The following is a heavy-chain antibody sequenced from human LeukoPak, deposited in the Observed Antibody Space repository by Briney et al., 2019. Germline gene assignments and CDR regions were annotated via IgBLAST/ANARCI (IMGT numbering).Heavy chain of an antibody. V-gene: IGHV1-69*04. CDR1: GCTFSSYA. Sequence: ASVKVSCKASGCTFSSYAISWVRQAPGQGLEWMGRIIPILGIANYARKFQGRVTITADKSTSTAYMELSSLRSEDTAVYYCARVGTRDQWPRHEDYYYYGMDVWGQGTTVTVSS. CDR2: IIPILGIA. D-gene: IGHD6-6*01. J-gene: IGHJ6*02. CDR3: ARVGTRDQWPRHEDYYYYGMDV.